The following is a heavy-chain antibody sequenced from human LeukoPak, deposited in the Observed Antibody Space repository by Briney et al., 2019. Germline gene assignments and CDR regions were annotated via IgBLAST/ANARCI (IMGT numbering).Heavy chain of an antibody. Sequence: SETLSLTCIVSGYSISNGYYWVWIRQTPGKGLEWIASVSHRGTTYYNPSLKSRVSISIDTSKNQFSLKVDSVTAADTAVYFCARGGSSTMIAGTDWGQGTLLTVSS. CDR2: VSHRGTT. J-gene: IGHJ4*02. V-gene: IGHV4-38-2*02. D-gene: IGHD3-22*01. CDR1: GYSISNGYY. CDR3: ARGGSSTMIAGTD.